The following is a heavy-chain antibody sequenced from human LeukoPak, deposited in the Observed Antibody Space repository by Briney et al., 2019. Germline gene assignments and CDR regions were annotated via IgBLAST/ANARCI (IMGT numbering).Heavy chain of an antibody. J-gene: IGHJ4*02. D-gene: IGHD6-13*01. CDR3: ARVGIAAAYFDY. CDR2: ISGSGAST. V-gene: IGHV3-23*01. Sequence: SGGSLRLSCAASAFTFSTYAMSWVRQAPGKGLEWVSSISGSGASTYYADSVKGRFTISRDNSKNTLYLQMNSLRAEDTAVYYCARVGIAAAYFDYWGQGTLVTVSS. CDR1: AFTFSTYA.